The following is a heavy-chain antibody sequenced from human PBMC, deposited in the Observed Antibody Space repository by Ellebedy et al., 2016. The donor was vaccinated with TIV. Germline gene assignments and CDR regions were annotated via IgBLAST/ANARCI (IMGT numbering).Heavy chain of an antibody. CDR1: GYTFTSYA. Sequence: AASVKVSCKASGYTFTSYAMHWVRQAPGQRLEWMGWINAGNGNTKYSQKFQGRVTITRDTSASTAYMELSSLRSEDTAVYYCARDWVNGVANYAFDIWGQGTMVTVSS. CDR3: ARDWVNGVANYAFDI. J-gene: IGHJ3*02. CDR2: INAGNGNT. D-gene: IGHD2-8*01. V-gene: IGHV1-3*01.